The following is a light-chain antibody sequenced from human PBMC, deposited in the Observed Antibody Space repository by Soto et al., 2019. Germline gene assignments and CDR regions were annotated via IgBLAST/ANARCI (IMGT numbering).Light chain of an antibody. CDR3: CSYTSTSTHV. J-gene: IGLJ1*01. V-gene: IGLV2-14*01. Sequence: SVLTHPASVSGSPSHSITISFTGTSSDVGGYNYVSWYQHHPGKAPKLIIYEVSYRPSGVSNRFSGSKSGNTASLTISGLQADDEADYYCCSYTSTSTHVFGTGTKVTVL. CDR1: SSDVGGYNY. CDR2: EVS.